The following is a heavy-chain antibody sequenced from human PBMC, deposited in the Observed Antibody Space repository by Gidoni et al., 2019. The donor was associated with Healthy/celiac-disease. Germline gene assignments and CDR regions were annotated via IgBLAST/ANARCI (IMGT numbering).Heavy chain of an antibody. Sequence: QVQLQESGPGLVKPSETLSLTCTVSGGSISSYYWSWIRQPPGKGLEWIGYIYYSGSTNYNPSLKSRVTISVDTSKNQFSLKLSSVTAADTAVYYCARDDYYDSSGLDYWGQGTLVTVSS. V-gene: IGHV4-59*01. CDR1: GGSISSYY. CDR2: IYYSGST. D-gene: IGHD3-22*01. CDR3: ARDDYYDSSGLDY. J-gene: IGHJ4*02.